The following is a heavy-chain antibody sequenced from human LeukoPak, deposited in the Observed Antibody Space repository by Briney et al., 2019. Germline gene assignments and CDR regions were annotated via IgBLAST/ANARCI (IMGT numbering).Heavy chain of an antibody. J-gene: IGHJ4*02. CDR3: AKGPTSSSLRYFDC. V-gene: IGHV3-23*01. Sequence: PGGSLRLSCAVSGFTFNNYAMTWVRQAPGKGLEWVSGISGSGGTTNYADSVKGRLTISRDNSKNTLYLQMNSLRADDTAVYYCAKGPTSSSLRYFDCWGQGTLVTVSS. CDR2: ISGSGGTT. CDR1: GFTFNNYA. D-gene: IGHD6-6*01.